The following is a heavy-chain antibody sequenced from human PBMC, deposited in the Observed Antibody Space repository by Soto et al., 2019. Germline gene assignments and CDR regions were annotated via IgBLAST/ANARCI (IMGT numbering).Heavy chain of an antibody. CDR3: ASRGTMVRGVADYYYMDV. CDR2: IYHSGST. V-gene: IGHV4-4*02. J-gene: IGHJ6*03. CDR1: SGSISSSNW. Sequence: QVQLQESGPGLVKPSGTLSLTCAVSSGSISSSNWWRWVRQPPGKGLEWIGEIYHSGSTNYNPSLKSRVTISVDKSKNQFSLKLSSVTAADTAVYYCASRGTMVRGVADYYYMDVWGKGTTVTVSS. D-gene: IGHD3-10*01.